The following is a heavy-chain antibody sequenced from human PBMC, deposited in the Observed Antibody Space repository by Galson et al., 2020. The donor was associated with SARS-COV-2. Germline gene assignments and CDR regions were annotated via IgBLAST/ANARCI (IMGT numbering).Heavy chain of an antibody. CDR2: IYYGAST. CDR3: ARSRASNLAGCRAP. CDR1: GYSISSGFY. D-gene: IGHD3-3*02. Sequence: SQTLSLTCTVSGYSISSGFYWGWVRQPPGKGLEWIATIYYGASTYYNPYLQSRVTISVDTSKNQVSLRLSSASAADTAVYYCARSRASNLAGCRAPWGPGTLVTVSS. V-gene: IGHV4-38-2*02. J-gene: IGHJ5*02.